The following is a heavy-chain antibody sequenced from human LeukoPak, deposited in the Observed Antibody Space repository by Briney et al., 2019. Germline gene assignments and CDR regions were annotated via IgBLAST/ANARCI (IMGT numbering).Heavy chain of an antibody. CDR1: GGSINSYY. V-gene: IGHV4-4*07. D-gene: IGHD1-26*01. Sequence: SETLSLTCTVSGGSINSYYWGWIRQPAGKGLEWIGRIYTTGTTSYNPSLKSRVTISVDTSKNQFYLKLTSVTAADTAMYYCARAGYTISYYSLDYWGQGSLVTVSS. J-gene: IGHJ4*02. CDR2: IYTTGTT. CDR3: ARAGYTISYYSLDY.